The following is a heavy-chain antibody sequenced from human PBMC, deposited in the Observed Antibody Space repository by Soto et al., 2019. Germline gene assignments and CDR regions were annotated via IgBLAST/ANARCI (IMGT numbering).Heavy chain of an antibody. J-gene: IGHJ4*02. CDR1: GFTFNSLS. CDR3: AREPYGDTQYFDY. CDR2: ISHDGRVT. D-gene: IGHD2-21*02. V-gene: IGHV3-30*04. Sequence: QVQLVESGGGMVQPGTSLRLSCAASGFTFNSLSLHWVRQRPDKGLEWVAVISHDGRVTFYADFVKGRFTVSRDNSKNTIYLQVNSLTPEDTAVYYCAREPYGDTQYFDYWGQGTLVTVSS.